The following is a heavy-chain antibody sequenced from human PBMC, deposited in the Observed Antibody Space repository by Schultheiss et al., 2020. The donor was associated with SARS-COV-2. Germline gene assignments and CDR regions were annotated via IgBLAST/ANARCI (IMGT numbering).Heavy chain of an antibody. D-gene: IGHD3-9*01. CDR3: ARLRIASPHHDWGPKDRKNAFDI. CDR1: GGSISRTSFY. V-gene: IGHV4-39*01. J-gene: IGHJ3*02. CDR2: IYYSGST. Sequence: SETLSLTCTVSGGSISRTSFYWGWIRQPPGKGLEWIGSIYYSGSTYYNPSLKSRVTISVDTSKNQFSLKLSSVTAADTAVYYCARLRIASPHHDWGPKDRKNAFDIWGQGTMVTVSS.